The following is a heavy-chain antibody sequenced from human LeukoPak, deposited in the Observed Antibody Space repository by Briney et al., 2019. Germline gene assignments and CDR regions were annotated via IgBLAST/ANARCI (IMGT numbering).Heavy chain of an antibody. Sequence: PGGSLRLSCAASGFTFSSYSMNWVRQAPGKGLEWVSSISSSSSYIYYADSVKGRFTISRDNAKNSLYLQMNSLRAEDTAVYYCARGDDYGGNYFDYWGPGTLVTVSS. D-gene: IGHD4-23*01. V-gene: IGHV3-21*01. CDR1: GFTFSSYS. CDR3: ARGDDYGGNYFDY. J-gene: IGHJ4*02. CDR2: ISSSSSYI.